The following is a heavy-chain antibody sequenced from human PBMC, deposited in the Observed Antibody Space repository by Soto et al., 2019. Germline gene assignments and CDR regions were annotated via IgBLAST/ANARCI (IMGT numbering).Heavy chain of an antibody. Sequence: QVQLQESGPGLVKPSETLSLTCTVPGGSVSSGSYYWSWIRQPPGKVLEWIGYIYYSGSTNYNPSLKSRVTISVDTSKNQFYLKLSSVTAADTAVYYCARSIAVAGENWFDPWGQGTLVTVSS. J-gene: IGHJ5*02. CDR2: IYYSGST. V-gene: IGHV4-61*01. CDR1: GGSVSSGSYY. D-gene: IGHD6-19*01. CDR3: ARSIAVAGENWFDP.